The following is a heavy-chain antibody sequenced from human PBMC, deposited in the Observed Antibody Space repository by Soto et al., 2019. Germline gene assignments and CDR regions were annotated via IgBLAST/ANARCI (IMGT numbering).Heavy chain of an antibody. D-gene: IGHD6-19*01. V-gene: IGHV1-24*01. CDR3: AADLTGFMAVAGRFDL. CDR2: FDPGDGAT. J-gene: IGHJ4*02. Sequence: QVQLIQSGAEVKKPGASVKVSCKVSEDTPTKLSFHWVRQAPGKGLEWMGGFDPGDGATVYARKFQGRVTMTEDSSTDTAYMEMSSLTSEDTAVYFCAADLTGFMAVAGRFDLWGQGTPVTVSS. CDR1: EDTPTKLS.